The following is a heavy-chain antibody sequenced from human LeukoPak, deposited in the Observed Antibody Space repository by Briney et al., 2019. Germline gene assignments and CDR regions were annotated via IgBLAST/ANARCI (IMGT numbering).Heavy chain of an antibody. D-gene: IGHD3-22*01. V-gene: IGHV3-23*01. J-gene: IGHJ3*02. CDR2: ISGSGGST. CDR3: ARESSGGYYFDVFDI. Sequence: GGSLRLSCAASGFTFSSYAMSWVRQAPEKGLEWVSGISGSGGSTYHADSVKGRFTISRDNAKNSLYLQMNSLRAEDTAFYYCARESSGGYYFDVFDIWGQGTMVTVSS. CDR1: GFTFSSYA.